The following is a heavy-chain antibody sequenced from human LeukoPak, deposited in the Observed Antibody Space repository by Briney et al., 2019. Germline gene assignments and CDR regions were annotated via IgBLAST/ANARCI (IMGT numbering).Heavy chain of an antibody. CDR2: INHNSGST. CDR3: AKEDRSSSILEDALDV. D-gene: IGHD6-6*01. J-gene: IGHJ3*01. Sequence: SVKVSCKASGYIFTGHYFHWVRQAPGQRLEWVGVINHNSGSTNYAQKFQGRVTMTRDTSITTAYMDLSRLDSDDTAEYYCAKEDRSSSILEDALDVWGQGTIVAVSS. V-gene: IGHV1-2*02. CDR1: GYIFTGHY.